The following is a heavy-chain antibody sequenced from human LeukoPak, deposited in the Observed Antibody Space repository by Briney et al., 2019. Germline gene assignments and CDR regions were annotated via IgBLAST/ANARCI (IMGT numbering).Heavy chain of an antibody. CDR1: GGSFSGYY. CDR2: INHSGST. CDR3: ARGFAFFDY. V-gene: IGHV4-34*01. Sequence: SETLSLTCAVYGGSFSGYYWSWIRQPPGKGLEWIGEINHSGSTNYNPSLKSRVTISVDTSKNQFSLKLSSVTAADTAVYYCARGFAFFDYWGQGTLVTVSS. D-gene: IGHD2-21*01. J-gene: IGHJ4*02.